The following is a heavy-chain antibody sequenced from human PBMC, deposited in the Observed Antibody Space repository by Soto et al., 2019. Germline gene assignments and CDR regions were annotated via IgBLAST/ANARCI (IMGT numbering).Heavy chain of an antibody. Sequence: PSETLSLTCTVSGGSISSSSYYWGWIRQPPGKGLEWIGSIYYSGSTYYNPSLKSRVTISVDTSKNQFSLKLSSVTAADTAVYYCAGQLLYYYGMDVWGQGTTVTAP. CDR1: GGSISSSSYY. J-gene: IGHJ6*02. CDR2: IYYSGST. V-gene: IGHV4-39*01. CDR3: AGQLLYYYGMDV.